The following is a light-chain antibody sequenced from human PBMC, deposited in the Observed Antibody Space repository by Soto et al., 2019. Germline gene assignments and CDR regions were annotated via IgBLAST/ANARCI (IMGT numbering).Light chain of an antibody. CDR1: QSGTSNN. V-gene: IGKV3-20*01. CDR3: QRSGNSLWT. Sequence: EIVLTQSPGTLSLSPGERATLSCRASQSGTSNNLAWYRQKSGQSPMLLIYGASSRATGIPDRFRGIGSETGFTRIISRVDPEDCAVYYFQRSGNSLWTFGQGNKVAIK. J-gene: IGKJ1*01. CDR2: GAS.